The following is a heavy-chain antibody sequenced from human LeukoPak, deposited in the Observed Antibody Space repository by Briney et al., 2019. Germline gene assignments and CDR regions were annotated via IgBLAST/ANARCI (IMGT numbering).Heavy chain of an antibody. Sequence: PGGSLRLSCAASGFTFSSYAMSWVRQAPGKGLEWVAFIRYDGSNKYYADSVKGRFTISRDNSKNTLYLQMNSLRAEDTAVYYCAKAQGGLQGAFDIWGQGTMVTVSS. J-gene: IGHJ3*02. CDR1: GFTFSSYA. CDR3: AKAQGGLQGAFDI. D-gene: IGHD4-11*01. CDR2: IRYDGSNK. V-gene: IGHV3-30*02.